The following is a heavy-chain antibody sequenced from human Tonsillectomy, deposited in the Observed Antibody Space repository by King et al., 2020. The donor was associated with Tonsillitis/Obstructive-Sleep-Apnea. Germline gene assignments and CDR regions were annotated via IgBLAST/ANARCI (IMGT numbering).Heavy chain of an antibody. J-gene: IGHJ4*02. Sequence: VQLQESGPGLVKPSETLSLTCTVSGGSISSISYYWGWIRQPPGKGLEWIGSIYYSGSTYYNPSLKSRVTISVDTSKNQFSLKLSSVTATDTSVYYCARAHFWSAYFYYWGQGTLVTVSS. D-gene: IGHD3-3*02. CDR3: ARAHFWSAYFYY. V-gene: IGHV4-39*01. CDR2: IYYSGST. CDR1: GGSISSISYY.